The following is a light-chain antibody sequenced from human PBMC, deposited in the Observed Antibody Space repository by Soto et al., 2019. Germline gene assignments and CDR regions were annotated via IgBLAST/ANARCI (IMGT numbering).Light chain of an antibody. J-gene: IGKJ4*01. CDR1: QSVRSW. V-gene: IGKV1-5*01. Sequence: DIQMTQSPATLSAAVGDRVTITGRASQSVRSWLACYQQKPGRAPKFLIYDASSLESGVPSRFSGSGSGTEFTLTISNLQPDDFATYYCQQYDNYPLTVGGGTKVDIK. CDR3: QQYDNYPLT. CDR2: DAS.